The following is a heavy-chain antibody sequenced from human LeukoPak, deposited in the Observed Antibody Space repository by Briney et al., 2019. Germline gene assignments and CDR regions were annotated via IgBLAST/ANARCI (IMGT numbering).Heavy chain of an antibody. CDR1: GGSISSSSYY. D-gene: IGHD6-19*01. Sequence: SETLSLTCTVSGGSISSSSYYWGWIRQPPGKGLEWIGSIYYSGSTYYNPSLKSRVTISVDTSKNQFSLKLSSVTAADTAVYYCARNPASAVPGTVWGQGSLVAVSS. CDR3: ARNPASAVPGTV. CDR2: IYYSGST. J-gene: IGHJ4*02. V-gene: IGHV4-39*01.